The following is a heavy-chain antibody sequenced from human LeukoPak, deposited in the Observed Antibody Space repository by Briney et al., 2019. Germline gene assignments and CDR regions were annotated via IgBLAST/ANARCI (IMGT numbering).Heavy chain of an antibody. J-gene: IGHJ4*02. D-gene: IGHD3-3*01. Sequence: ASVKVSCKASGGTFSSYAISWVRQAPGQGLEWMGGIIPIFGTANYAQKFQGRVTITTDESTSTAYMELSSLRSEDTAVYYCARDGDFWSGYNYWGQGTLVTVSS. CDR3: ARDGDFWSGYNY. CDR1: GGTFSSYA. V-gene: IGHV1-69*05. CDR2: IIPIFGTA.